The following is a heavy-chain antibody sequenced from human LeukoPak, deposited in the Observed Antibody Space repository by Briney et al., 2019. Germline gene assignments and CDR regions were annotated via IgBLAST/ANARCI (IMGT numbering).Heavy chain of an antibody. CDR1: GGSFSGYY. Sequence: SETLSLTCAVYGGSFSGYYWSWIRQPPGKGLEWIGEIDHSGSTNYNPSLKSRVTISVDTSKNQFSLKLSSVTAADTAVYYCARYNWNYYYYYYMDVWGKGTTVTVSS. J-gene: IGHJ6*03. D-gene: IGHD1-20*01. CDR3: ARYNWNYYYYYYMDV. CDR2: IDHSGST. V-gene: IGHV4-34*01.